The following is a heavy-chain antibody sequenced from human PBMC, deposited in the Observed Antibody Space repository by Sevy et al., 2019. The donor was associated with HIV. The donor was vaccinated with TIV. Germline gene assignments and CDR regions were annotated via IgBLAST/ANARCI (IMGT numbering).Heavy chain of an antibody. CDR1: GFTFSNAW. CDR2: IKSKTDGGTT. CDR3: TTLIGNYYYYGMDV. V-gene: IGHV3-15*01. Sequence: GGSLRLSCAASGFTFSNAWMSWVRQAPGKGLEWVDRIKSKTDGGTTDYAAPVKGRFTIPRDDSKNTLYLQMNSLKTEDTAVYYCTTLIGNYYYYGMDVRGQGTTVTVSS. D-gene: IGHD1-26*01. J-gene: IGHJ6*02.